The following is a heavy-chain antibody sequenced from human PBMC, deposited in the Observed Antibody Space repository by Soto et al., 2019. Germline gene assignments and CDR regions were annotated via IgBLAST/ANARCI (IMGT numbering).Heavy chain of an antibody. D-gene: IGHD6-19*01. Sequence: ASVKVSCKASGYTFTGYYMHWVRQAPGQGLEWMGWINPNSGGTNYAQKFQGRVTMTRDTSISTAYMELSRLRSDDTAVYYCARRSGWFDAFDIWGQGTMVTVSS. CDR3: ARRSGWFDAFDI. CDR1: GYTFTGYY. J-gene: IGHJ3*02. CDR2: INPNSGGT. V-gene: IGHV1-2*02.